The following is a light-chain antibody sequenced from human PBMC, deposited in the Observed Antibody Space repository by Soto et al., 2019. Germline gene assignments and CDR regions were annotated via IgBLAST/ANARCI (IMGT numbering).Light chain of an antibody. CDR1: RSDVGGYNY. J-gene: IGLJ1*01. V-gene: IGLV2-14*01. CDR3: SSYTSSSTLLYV. CDR2: DVS. Sequence: QSALTQPASVSGSPGQSITISCTGTRSDVGGYNYVSWYQQHPGKAPKLMIYDVSNRPSGVSNRFSGSKSGNTASLTISGLQAEDEAYYYCSSYTSSSTLLYVFGTGTKLTVL.